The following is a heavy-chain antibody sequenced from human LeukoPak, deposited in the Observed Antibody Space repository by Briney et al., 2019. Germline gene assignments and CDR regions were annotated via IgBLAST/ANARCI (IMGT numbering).Heavy chain of an antibody. J-gene: IGHJ4*02. CDR3: ARDGRTDGSGFFY. V-gene: IGHV3-48*03. Sequence: GGSLRLSCAVSGFTFSSYEMNWVRQAPGKGLEWVSYISSSGSTIFYADSVKGRFTISRDNAKNSLYLQMNSLRAEDTAVYYCARDGRTDGSGFFYWGQGTLVTVSS. CDR2: ISSSGSTI. D-gene: IGHD3-3*01. CDR1: GFTFSSYE.